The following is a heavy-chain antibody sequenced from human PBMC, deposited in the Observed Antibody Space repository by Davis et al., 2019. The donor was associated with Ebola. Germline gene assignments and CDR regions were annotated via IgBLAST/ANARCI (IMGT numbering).Heavy chain of an antibody. J-gene: IGHJ5*02. CDR1: GGSVSSSSDY. CDR2: IHYSGRD. CDR3: ARDGSNWGFIGGDWFDP. V-gene: IGHV4-39*07. D-gene: IGHD7-27*01. Sequence: SETLSLTCAVSGGSVSSSSDYWGWIRQPPGKGLEWIGSIHYSGRDYYNPSLKSRVTISVDTSKNQLSLKLTSVTAADTAVYYCARDGSNWGFIGGDWFDPWGQGILVTVSS.